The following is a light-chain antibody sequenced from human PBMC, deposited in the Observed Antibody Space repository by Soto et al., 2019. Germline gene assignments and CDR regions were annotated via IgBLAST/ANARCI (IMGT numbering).Light chain of an antibody. V-gene: IGKV1-16*02. Sequence: DIQMTQSPSSLSASVGDTVTITSRASQGINNFLAWVQQKPGKAPKSLIYGASTLQSGVPSNFSGSGSDTDFTLTISSLQPEDSATYFCQQYHTFPVTFGGGTKVEIK. CDR3: QQYHTFPVT. CDR1: QGINNF. J-gene: IGKJ4*01. CDR2: GAS.